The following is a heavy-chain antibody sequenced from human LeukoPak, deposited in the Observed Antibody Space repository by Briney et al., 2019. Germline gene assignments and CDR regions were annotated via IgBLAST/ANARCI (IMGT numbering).Heavy chain of an antibody. CDR2: IRYDGSNK. CDR3: AKTYGYSSGWYQMYYFDY. D-gene: IGHD6-19*01. V-gene: IGHV3-30*02. J-gene: IGHJ4*02. CDR1: GFTFSSYV. Sequence: GGSLRLSCAASGFTFSSYVMHWVRQAPGKGLEWVTFIRYDGSNKYYADSVKGRFTISRDNSKNTLYLQMNSLRAEDTAVYYCAKTYGYSSGWYQMYYFDYWGQGTLVTVSS.